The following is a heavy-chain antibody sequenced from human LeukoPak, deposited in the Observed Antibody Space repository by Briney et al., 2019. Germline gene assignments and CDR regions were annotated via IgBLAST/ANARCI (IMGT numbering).Heavy chain of an antibody. J-gene: IGHJ4*02. V-gene: IGHV1-18*01. CDR2: ISAYNGNT. D-gene: IGHD3-22*01. CDR1: GYTFTSYG. Sequence: ASVKVSCKASGYTFTSYGISWVRQAPGQGLEWMGWISAYNGNTNYAQKLQGRVTMTTDTSTSTAYMELRSLRSDDTAVYYCARDRAYDSSGSLGDYWGQGTLVTVSS. CDR3: ARDRAYDSSGSLGDY.